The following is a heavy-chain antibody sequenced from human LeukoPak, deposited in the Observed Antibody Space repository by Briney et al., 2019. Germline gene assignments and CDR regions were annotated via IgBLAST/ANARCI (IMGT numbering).Heavy chain of an antibody. J-gene: IGHJ4*02. V-gene: IGHV4-4*07. D-gene: IGHD3-10*01. CDR1: GGSISSYY. Sequence: PSETLSLTCSVSGGSISSYYWSWIRQPAGKGLEWIGRIYSSGSTNYNPSLKTRVTMSLDTSKNQFSLNLTTVTAADTAVYYCARTSARGAQFDNWGQGTLVTVSS. CDR2: IYSSGST. CDR3: ARTSARGAQFDN.